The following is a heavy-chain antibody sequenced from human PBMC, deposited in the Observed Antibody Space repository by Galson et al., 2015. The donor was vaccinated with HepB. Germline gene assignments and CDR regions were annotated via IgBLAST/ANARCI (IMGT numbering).Heavy chain of an antibody. V-gene: IGHV3-30-3*01. CDR1: GFTFSSYA. CDR2: ISYDGSNK. Sequence: LRLSCAASGFTFSSYAMHWVRQAPGKGLEWVAVISYDGSNKYYADSVKGRFTISRDNSKNTLYLQMNSLRAEDTAVYYCAAAVLDSFGAAPGAAFDIWGQGTMVTVSS. CDR3: AAAVLDSFGAAPGAAFDI. J-gene: IGHJ3*02. D-gene: IGHD3/OR15-3a*01.